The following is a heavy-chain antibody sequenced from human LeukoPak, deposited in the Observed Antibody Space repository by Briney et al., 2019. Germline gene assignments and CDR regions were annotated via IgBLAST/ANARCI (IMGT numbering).Heavy chain of an antibody. Sequence: SETLSLTCTVSGGSISNYYWSWIRQPPGKGLEWIGYVYSSGSTNYNPSLRSRVTISVDTSENQLFLKLSSVTAADTAVYYCARRDSSGYYNYWGQGTLVTVSS. D-gene: IGHD3-22*01. J-gene: IGHJ4*02. CDR2: VYSSGST. CDR1: GGSISNYY. CDR3: ARRDSSGYYNY. V-gene: IGHV4-59*08.